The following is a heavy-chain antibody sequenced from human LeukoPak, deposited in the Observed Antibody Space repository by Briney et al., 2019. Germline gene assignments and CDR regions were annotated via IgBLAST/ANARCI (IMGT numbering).Heavy chain of an antibody. V-gene: IGHV1-2*02. CDR3: ARDDRLVGDPYCFDY. J-gene: IGHJ4*02. CDR1: GYTFTGYY. CDR2: INPNSGGT. Sequence: ASVKVSCKASGYTFTGYYMHWVRQAPGQGLEWMGWINPNSGGTNYAQKFQGRVTMTRDTSISTAYMELSRLRSDDTAVYYCARDDRLVGDPYCFDYWGQGTLVTVSS. D-gene: IGHD2-8*02.